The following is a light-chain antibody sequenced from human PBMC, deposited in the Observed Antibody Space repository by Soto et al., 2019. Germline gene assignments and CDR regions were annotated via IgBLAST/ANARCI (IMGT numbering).Light chain of an antibody. J-gene: IGKJ5*01. CDR2: ETS. CDR3: QQYNNWPPIT. V-gene: IGKV3D-15*01. Sequence: ILMTQSPATLSMSAGGRATLSCRASQSVSRNLAWYQQKPGQAPRLLMYETSRRATGIPARFSGSGSGTEFTLSISSLQSDDSAVHYCQQYNNWPPITFGQGTRLEIK. CDR1: QSVSRN.